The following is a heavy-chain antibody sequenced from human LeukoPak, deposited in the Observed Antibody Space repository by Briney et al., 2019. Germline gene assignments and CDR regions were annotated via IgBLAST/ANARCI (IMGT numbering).Heavy chain of an antibody. V-gene: IGHV3-48*01. CDR2: ISSSSSTI. D-gene: IGHD6-13*01. Sequence: GGSLRLSCAASGFTFSSYGMNWVRQAPGKGLEWVSYISSSSSTIYYADSVKGRFTISRDNSKNTLYLQMNSLRAEDTAVYYCANAVYSSSWYYFDYWGRGTLVTVSS. J-gene: IGHJ4*02. CDR3: ANAVYSSSWYYFDY. CDR1: GFTFSSYG.